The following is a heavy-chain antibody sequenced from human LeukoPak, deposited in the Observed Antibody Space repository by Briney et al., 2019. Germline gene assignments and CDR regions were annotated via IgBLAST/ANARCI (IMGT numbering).Heavy chain of an antibody. D-gene: IGHD6-19*01. CDR1: RFTFSSYW. J-gene: IGHJ4*02. CDR2: IKQDESEK. Sequence: GGSLRLSCVASRFTFSSYWMSWVRQAPGKGLEWVANIKQDESEKYYVDSVKGRFTISRDNAKNSVYLQMNSLRADDTAVYYCARALGSGSSYWGQGTLVAVSS. V-gene: IGHV3-7*03. CDR3: ARALGSGSSY.